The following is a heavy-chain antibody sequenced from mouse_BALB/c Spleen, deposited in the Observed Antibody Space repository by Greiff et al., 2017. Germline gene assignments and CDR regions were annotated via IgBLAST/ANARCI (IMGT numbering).Heavy chain of an antibody. V-gene: IGHV7-3*02. J-gene: IGHJ4*01. CDR1: GFTFTDYY. CDR2: IRNKANGYTT. CDR3: ARDIGYDAMDY. Sequence: DVKLVESGGGLVQPGGSLRLSCATSGFTFTDYYMSWVRQPPGKALEWLGFIRNKANGYTTEYSASVKGRFTISRDNSQSILYLQMNTLRAEDSATYYCARDIGYDAMDYWGQGTSVTVSS.